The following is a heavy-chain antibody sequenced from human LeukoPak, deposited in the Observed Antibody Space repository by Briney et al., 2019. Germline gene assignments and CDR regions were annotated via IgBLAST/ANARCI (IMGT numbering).Heavy chain of an antibody. Sequence: GESLKISCKGSGYSFTSCWIGWVRQMPGKGLEWMGIIYPGDSDTRYSPSFQGQVTISADKSISTAYLQWSSLKASGTAMYYCAGAYSSSSFWFDPWGQGTLVTVSS. CDR1: GYSFTSCW. D-gene: IGHD6-6*01. CDR3: AGAYSSSSFWFDP. J-gene: IGHJ5*02. V-gene: IGHV5-51*01. CDR2: IYPGDSDT.